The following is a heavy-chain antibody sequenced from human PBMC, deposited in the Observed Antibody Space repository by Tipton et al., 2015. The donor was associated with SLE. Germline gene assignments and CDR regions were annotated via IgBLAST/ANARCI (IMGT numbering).Heavy chain of an antibody. CDR1: GGSISRNNQY. Sequence: TLSLTCTVSGGSISRNNQYWHWMRQSAGKGLEWFGRIYISGTTSYNLSLKNRVTIFLDTSKNEFSLKLNSVTAADTAVYYCARGPIVLVVYSRYYYYGMDVWGQGTTVTVSS. J-gene: IGHJ6*02. CDR3: ARGPIVLVVYSRYYYYGMDV. V-gene: IGHV4-61*02. CDR2: IYISGTT. D-gene: IGHD2-8*02.